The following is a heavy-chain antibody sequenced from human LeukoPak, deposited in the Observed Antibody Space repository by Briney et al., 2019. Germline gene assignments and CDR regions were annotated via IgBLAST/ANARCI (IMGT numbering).Heavy chain of an antibody. CDR2: IYYSGST. CDR1: GVSIRSSTYY. V-gene: IGHV4-39*07. D-gene: IGHD5-24*01. J-gene: IGHJ4*02. CDR3: ARGSRRWLQRGVFDY. Sequence: SETLSLTCTVSGVSIRSSTYYWGWIRQPPGKGLEWIGSIYYSGSTYYNPSLKSRVTISVDTSKNQFSLKLSSVTAADTAVYYCARGSRRWLQRGVFDYWGQGTLVTVSS.